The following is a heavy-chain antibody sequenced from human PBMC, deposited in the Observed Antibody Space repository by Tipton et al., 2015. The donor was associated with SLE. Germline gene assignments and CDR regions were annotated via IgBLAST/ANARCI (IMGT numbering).Heavy chain of an antibody. V-gene: IGHV4-59*11. J-gene: IGHJ4*02. CDR3: ARVLDCGVSSCYPYFDH. CDR2: VFYTGET. Sequence: TLSLTCTVSGGSIFSHYWSWLRQTPERGLEWIGYVFYTGETYYAPSLKNRVTISADTSRSQVSLNLRSVTAADTAVYFCARVLDCGVSSCYPYFDHWGQGTLVSVSS. D-gene: IGHD2-15*01. CDR1: GGSIFSHY.